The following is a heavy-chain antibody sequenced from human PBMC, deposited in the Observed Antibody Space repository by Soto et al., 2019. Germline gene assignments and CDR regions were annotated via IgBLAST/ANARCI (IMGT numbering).Heavy chain of an antibody. CDR2: ISSSSSYI. Sequence: GGSLRLSCAASGFTFSSYSMNWVRQAPGKGLEWVSSISSSSSYIYYADSVKGRFTISRDNAKNSLYLQMNSLRAEDTAVYYCARGLGSPGWFDPWGQGTLVTVSS. V-gene: IGHV3-21*01. CDR3: ARGLGSPGWFDP. CDR1: GFTFSSYS. J-gene: IGHJ5*02. D-gene: IGHD6-13*01.